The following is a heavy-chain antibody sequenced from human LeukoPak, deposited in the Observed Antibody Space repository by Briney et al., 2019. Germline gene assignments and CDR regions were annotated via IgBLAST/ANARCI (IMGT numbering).Heavy chain of an antibody. Sequence: GGSPRLSCAASGFTFSSYWMSWVRQAPGKGLEWVAHIKQDGSEKYYVDSLKGRFTISRDNAKNSLYLQMNSLRAEDTAVYYCARVDCSSTSCFGDAFDIWGQGTMVTVSS. D-gene: IGHD2-2*01. CDR1: GFTFSSYW. CDR2: IKQDGSEK. J-gene: IGHJ3*02. CDR3: ARVDCSSTSCFGDAFDI. V-gene: IGHV3-7*01.